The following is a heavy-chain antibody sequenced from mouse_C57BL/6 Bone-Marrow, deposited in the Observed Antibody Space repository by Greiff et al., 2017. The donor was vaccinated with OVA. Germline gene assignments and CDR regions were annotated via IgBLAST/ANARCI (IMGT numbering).Heavy chain of an antibody. D-gene: IGHD2-1*01. CDR3: ARQRGYGNLDY. Sequence: EVQRVESGGGLVQPGGSLKLSCAASGFTFSDYYMYWVRQTPEKRLEWVAYISNGGGSTYYPDTVKGRFTISRDNAKNTLYLQMSRLKSEDTAMYYCARQRGYGNLDYWGQGTTLTVSS. CDR2: ISNGGGST. V-gene: IGHV5-12*01. J-gene: IGHJ2*01. CDR1: GFTFSDYY.